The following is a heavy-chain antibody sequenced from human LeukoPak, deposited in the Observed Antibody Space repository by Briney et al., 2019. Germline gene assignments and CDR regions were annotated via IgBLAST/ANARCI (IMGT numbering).Heavy chain of an antibody. V-gene: IGHV3-30*04. CDR2: IGHDGADK. J-gene: IGHJ4*02. D-gene: IGHD3-22*01. Sequence: GRSLRLSCAASGFTFSHYALHWVRQAPGKGLEWVALIGHDGADKYCADSVKGRFLISRDNSKNMLFLQMNSLIIEDTAVYYCARNSDYYDYSPQSVWGQGTLVTVS. CDR1: GFTFSHYA. CDR3: ARNSDYYDYSPQSV.